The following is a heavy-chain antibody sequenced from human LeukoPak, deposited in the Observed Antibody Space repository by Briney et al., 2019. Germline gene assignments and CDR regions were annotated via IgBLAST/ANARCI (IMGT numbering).Heavy chain of an antibody. CDR3: ARGNNGYDV. J-gene: IGHJ4*02. V-gene: IGHV4-38-2*02. D-gene: IGHD5-12*01. Sequence: SETLSLTCTVSGYSVINGYYWGWIRQPPGKGLEWAASVYRSGSTNYSPSLKGRVTISLDTSKNQLSLKLTSVTAADTAAYYCARGNNGYDVWGQGNLVTVSS. CDR1: GYSVINGYY. CDR2: VYRSGST.